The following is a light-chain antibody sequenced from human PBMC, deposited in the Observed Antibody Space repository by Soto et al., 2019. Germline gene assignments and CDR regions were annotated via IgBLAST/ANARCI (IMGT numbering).Light chain of an antibody. CDR1: RSVSTF. V-gene: IGKV3D-15*01. Sequence: FVLTQSPCTLSWSPGERATLSCTPSRSVSTFLGWYQQKPGQPPSLLIYDGSNRATAVPARFSGSGSGTEFTLTISGLQSEDFAVYYCQHYNNWPPETFGQGTKVDIK. J-gene: IGKJ1*01. CDR2: DGS. CDR3: QHYNNWPPET.